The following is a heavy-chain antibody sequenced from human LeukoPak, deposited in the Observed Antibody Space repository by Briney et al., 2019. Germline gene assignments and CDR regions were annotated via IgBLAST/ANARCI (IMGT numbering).Heavy chain of an antibody. D-gene: IGHD6-13*01. J-gene: IGHJ4*02. Sequence: ASVKVSCKASGYTFTGYYMHWVRQAPGQGLEWMGWINPNSGGTSYAQKFQGRVTMTRDTSTSTVYMELSSLRSEDTAVYYCARGGGSSSYAFDYWGQGTLVTVSS. CDR1: GYTFTGYY. CDR3: ARGGGSSSYAFDY. V-gene: IGHV1-2*02. CDR2: INPNSGGT.